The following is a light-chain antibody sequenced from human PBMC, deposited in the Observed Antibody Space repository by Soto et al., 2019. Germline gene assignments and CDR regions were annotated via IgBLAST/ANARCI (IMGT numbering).Light chain of an antibody. CDR3: SSHAGFNNAFV. V-gene: IGLV2-8*01. CDR2: DVN. Sequence: QSALTQPPSASGSPGQSVTISCTGTSSDVGGYNYVSWYQQHPGKAPKLVIYDVNMRPSGVPGRFSGSKSGNTASLTVSGLQADDEAGYYCSSHAGFNNAFVFGTGTKLTVL. CDR1: SSDVGGYNY. J-gene: IGLJ1*01.